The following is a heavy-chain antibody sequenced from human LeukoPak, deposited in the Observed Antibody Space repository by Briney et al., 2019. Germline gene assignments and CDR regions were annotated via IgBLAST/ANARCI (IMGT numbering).Heavy chain of an antibody. CDR3: ARGGSSWYGPKVPIDY. CDR1: GYTFTGYY. J-gene: IGHJ4*02. CDR2: INPNSGGT. Sequence: ASVKVSCKASGYTFTGYYMHWVRQAPGQGLEWMGWINPNSGGTNYAQKFQGRVTMTGDTSISTAYMELSRLRSDDTAVYYCARGGSSWYGPKVPIDYWGQGTLVTVSS. D-gene: IGHD6-13*01. V-gene: IGHV1-2*02.